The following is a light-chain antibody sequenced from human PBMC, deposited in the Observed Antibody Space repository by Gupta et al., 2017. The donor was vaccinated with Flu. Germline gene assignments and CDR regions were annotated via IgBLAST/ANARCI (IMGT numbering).Light chain of an antibody. CDR3: KVWETASTLGL. Sequence: GQMASIGCRGNIIGSEYVHWYQQKPGQAPELVLYEVGFRPSGIPDRFSGSNSGNTANLTIRGLEAEDEADYYCKVWETASTLGLCGTGTTLTVV. CDR2: EVG. J-gene: IGLJ1*01. CDR1: IIGSEY. V-gene: IGLV3-21*02.